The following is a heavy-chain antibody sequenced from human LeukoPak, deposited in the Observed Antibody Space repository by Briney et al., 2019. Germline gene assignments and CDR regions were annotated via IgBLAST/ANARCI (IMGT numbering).Heavy chain of an antibody. Sequence: LAGGSLRLSCAASQFGFSSYWMSWVRQAPGKGLEWVANIKRDGSEKYYVDSVKGRFTISRDNAKNSLYLQMNSLRTEDTAVYYCARRSGPIDYWGQGTLVSVSS. D-gene: IGHD2-8*02. CDR1: QFGFSSYW. J-gene: IGHJ4*02. V-gene: IGHV3-7*05. CDR3: ARRSGPIDY. CDR2: IKRDGSEK.